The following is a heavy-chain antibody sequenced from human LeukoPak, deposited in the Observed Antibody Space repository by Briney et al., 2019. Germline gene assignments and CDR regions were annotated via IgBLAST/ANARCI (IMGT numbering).Heavy chain of an antibody. J-gene: IGHJ4*02. D-gene: IGHD3-10*01. Sequence: ASVKVSCKASGYTFTSYYMHWVRQAPGQGLEWMGWINPNSGGTNYAQKFQGRVTMTRDTSISTAYMELSRLRSDDTAVYYCARLLWFGEFRDYWGQGTLVTVSS. V-gene: IGHV1-2*02. CDR2: INPNSGGT. CDR1: GYTFTSYY. CDR3: ARLLWFGEFRDY.